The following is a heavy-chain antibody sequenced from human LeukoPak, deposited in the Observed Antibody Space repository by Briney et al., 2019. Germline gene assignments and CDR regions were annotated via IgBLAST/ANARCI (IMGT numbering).Heavy chain of an antibody. J-gene: IGHJ4*02. CDR2: IYPGDSDT. V-gene: IGHV5-51*01. CDR3: ARGDNYYGH. CDR1: GYRFSNYW. Sequence: GESLKISCKTSGYRFSNYWIAWVRQMPGKGLEWMGIIYPGDSDTRYSPSFQGQVTISADKSISTAYLQWSSLKASDTAMYYCARGDNYYGHWGQGTLVTVSS. D-gene: IGHD3-10*01.